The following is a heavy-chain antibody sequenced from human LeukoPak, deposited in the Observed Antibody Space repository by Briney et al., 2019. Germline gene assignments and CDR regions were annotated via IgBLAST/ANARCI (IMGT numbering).Heavy chain of an antibody. J-gene: IGHJ4*02. CDR3: AKGGVSGWYTPRPDS. CDR2: MTDSGGGT. V-gene: IGHV3-23*01. CDR1: GFTFSTYA. D-gene: IGHD6-19*01. Sequence: GGSLRLSCAASGFTFSTYAMSWVRQAPGKGLEWVSGMTDSGGGTYYADSVKGRFTISRDNSKHTLYLQINSLGVEDTAVYYCAKGGVSGWYTPRPDSWGQGTLVTVSS.